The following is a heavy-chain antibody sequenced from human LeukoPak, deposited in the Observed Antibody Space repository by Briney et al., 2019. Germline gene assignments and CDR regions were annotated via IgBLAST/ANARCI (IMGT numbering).Heavy chain of an antibody. D-gene: IGHD4-17*01. J-gene: IGHJ1*01. CDR2: IFSGGNT. CDR3: AKEVYGDSTGGRFQN. V-gene: IGHV3-66*01. Sequence: GGSLRLSCAASGFIVSRNHMSWVRQAPGKGLEWVSVIFSGGNTYYADSVKGRFTISRDNSKNTLYLQMSSLRAEDTAVYYCAKEVYGDSTGGRFQNWGQGTLVTVSS. CDR1: GFIVSRNH.